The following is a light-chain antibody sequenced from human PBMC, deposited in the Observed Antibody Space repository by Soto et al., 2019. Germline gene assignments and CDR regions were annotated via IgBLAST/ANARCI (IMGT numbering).Light chain of an antibody. Sequence: DIQMTQSPSSVSASVGDSVTITCRASQSVRAWLAWYQQKEGKAPKLLIYGATSLLRGVPRRFSGSGSGTDFTLTISGLLPEDFATYYCQQYGSSGTFGQGTKVDIK. V-gene: IGKV1D-12*01. J-gene: IGKJ1*01. CDR1: QSVRAW. CDR3: QQYGSSGT. CDR2: GAT.